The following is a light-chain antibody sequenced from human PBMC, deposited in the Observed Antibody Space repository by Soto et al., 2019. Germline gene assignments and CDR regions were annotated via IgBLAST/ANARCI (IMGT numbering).Light chain of an antibody. V-gene: IGLV2-11*01. Sequence: QSALTQPRSVSGSPGQSVTISCTGTNSDVGVYNYVSWYQQHPGKAPKLMIYDVTKRPSGVPDRFSGSKSGNTASLTISRLQADAEGDYYCCSYAGSNTFAFGAGTKLTVL. J-gene: IGLJ1*01. CDR3: CSYAGSNTFA. CDR2: DVT. CDR1: NSDVGVYNY.